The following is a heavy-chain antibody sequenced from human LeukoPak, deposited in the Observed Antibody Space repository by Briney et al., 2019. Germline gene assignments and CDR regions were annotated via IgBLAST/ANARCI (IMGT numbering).Heavy chain of an antibody. D-gene: IGHD3-3*01. Sequence: PGGSLRLSCAASGFTFSSYGMHWVRQAPRKGLEWVAFIRYEGSNKYYADSVKGRFTISRDNSKNTLYLQMNSLRAEDTAVYYCAKVRAGYYDFWSGSLPGHDAFDIWGQGTMVTVSS. V-gene: IGHV3-30*02. J-gene: IGHJ3*02. CDR3: AKVRAGYYDFWSGSLPGHDAFDI. CDR2: IRYEGSNK. CDR1: GFTFSSYG.